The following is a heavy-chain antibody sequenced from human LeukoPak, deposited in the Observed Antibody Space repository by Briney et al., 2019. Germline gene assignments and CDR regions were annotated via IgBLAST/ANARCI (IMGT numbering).Heavy chain of an antibody. CDR2: IYHTGST. CDR1: GYSISISYY. CDR3: ARGRRDYDFWSGYYPTDY. Sequence: SETLSLTCSVSGYSISISYYWGWIRQPPGKGLQWIGSIYHTGSTYYNPSLKSRVTISVDTSKNQFSLKLSSVTAADTAVYYCARGRRDYDFWSGYYPTDYWGQGTLVTVSS. D-gene: IGHD3-3*01. J-gene: IGHJ4*02. V-gene: IGHV4-38-2*02.